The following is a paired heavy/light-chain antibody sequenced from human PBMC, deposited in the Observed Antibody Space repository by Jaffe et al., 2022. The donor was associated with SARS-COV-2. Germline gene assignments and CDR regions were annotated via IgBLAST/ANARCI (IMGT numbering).Heavy chain of an antibody. V-gene: IGHV1-3*01. CDR1: GYTFTSYA. CDR3: ASPDDIVVVPAAIMDYYYGMDV. Sequence: QVQLVQSGAEVKKPGASVKVSCKASGYTFTSYAMHWVRQAPGQRLEWMGWINAGNGNTKYSQKFQGRVTITRDTSASTAYMELSSLRSEDTAVYYCASPDDIVVVPAAIMDYYYGMDVWGQGTTVTVSS. D-gene: IGHD2-2*01. CDR2: INAGNGNT. J-gene: IGHJ6*02.
Light chain of an antibody. Sequence: EIVLTQSPDFQSVTPKEKVTITCRASQSIGSSLHWYQQKPDQSPKLLIKYASQSFSGVPSRFSGSGSGTDFTLTINSLEAEDAATYYCHQSSSLPHTFGQGTKLEIK. CDR2: YAS. CDR1: QSIGSS. V-gene: IGKV6-21*01. J-gene: IGKJ2*01. CDR3: HQSSSLPHT.